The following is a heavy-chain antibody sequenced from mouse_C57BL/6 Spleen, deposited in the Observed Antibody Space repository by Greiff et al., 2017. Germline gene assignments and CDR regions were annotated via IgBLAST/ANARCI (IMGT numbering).Heavy chain of an antibody. CDR1: GYTFTSYG. V-gene: IGHV1-81*01. CDR2: IYPRSGNT. CDR3: AGDSSGYGDY. J-gene: IGHJ2*01. Sequence: VKLMESGAELARPGASVKLSCKASGYTFTSYGISWVKQRTGQGLEWIGEIYPRSGNTYYNEKFKGKATLTADKSASTGYMELRSLTSEDSAVDFCAGDSSGYGDYWGQGTTLTVAS. D-gene: IGHD3-2*02.